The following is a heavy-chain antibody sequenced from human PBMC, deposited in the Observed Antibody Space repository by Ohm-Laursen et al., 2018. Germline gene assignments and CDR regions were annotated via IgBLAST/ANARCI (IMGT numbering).Heavy chain of an antibody. CDR2: IYHSGNT. CDR1: GYSISSGYF. Sequence: GTLSLTCAVSGYSISSGYFWGWIRQPPGKGLEWIGTIYHSGNTNYNPSLKSRVTISVDTSKNQFSLKLSSVTAADTAVYYCARLNPRYYYGMDVWGQGTTVTVSS. J-gene: IGHJ6*02. V-gene: IGHV4-38-2*01. CDR3: ARLNPRYYYGMDV.